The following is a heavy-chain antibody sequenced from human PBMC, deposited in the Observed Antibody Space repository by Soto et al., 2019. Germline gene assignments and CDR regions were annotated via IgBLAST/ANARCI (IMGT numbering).Heavy chain of an antibody. CDR1: GGSISSYY. J-gene: IGHJ4*02. CDR3: ARDRGGLDY. Sequence: QVQLQESGPGLVKPSETLSLTCTVSGGSISSYYWSWIRQPPGKGLEWIGYIYYSGSTNYNPSLKGRVTISVDTSKNQFSLKLSSVTAADTAVYYCARDRGGLDYWGQGTLVTVSS. V-gene: IGHV4-59*01. D-gene: IGHD3-16*01. CDR2: IYYSGST.